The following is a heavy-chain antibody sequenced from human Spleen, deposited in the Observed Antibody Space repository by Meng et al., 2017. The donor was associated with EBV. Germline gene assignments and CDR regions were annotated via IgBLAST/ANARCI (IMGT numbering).Heavy chain of an antibody. J-gene: IGHJ4*02. V-gene: IGHV4-30-4*01. CDR3: ARTAMVRYFDY. D-gene: IGHD5-18*01. Sequence: VQLEESGPGLVKPSQPLSLTCAVSGGSISSGGYYWSWIRQPPGKGLEWIGYIYYSGSTYYNPSLKSRVTISVDTSKNQFSLKLSSVTAADTAVYYCARTAMVRYFDYWGQGTLVTVSS. CDR2: IYYSGST. CDR1: GGSISSGGYY.